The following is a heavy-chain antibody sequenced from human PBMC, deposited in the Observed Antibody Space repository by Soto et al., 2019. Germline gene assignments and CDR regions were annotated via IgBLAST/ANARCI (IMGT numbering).Heavy chain of an antibody. CDR3: ARLLLYSASGRGWFEP. Sequence: DVQLVESGGGLVQPGGSLRLSCTVSGFTFSKFWMSWVRQAPGKGLEWVANIKDDGSQSYYVDSVKGRFTISRDNAKNSLYLQVNSLRVDDTAVYYCARLLLYSASGRGWFEPRGQGTLVTVSS. V-gene: IGHV3-7*03. D-gene: IGHD2-8*02. CDR2: IKDDGSQS. J-gene: IGHJ5*02. CDR1: GFTFSKFW.